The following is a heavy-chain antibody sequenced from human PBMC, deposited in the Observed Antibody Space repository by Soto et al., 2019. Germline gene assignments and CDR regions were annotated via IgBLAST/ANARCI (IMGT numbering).Heavy chain of an antibody. CDR3: ARDSLFRVVPVITDAFDY. CDR1: GYTFTSYG. CDR2: ISAYNGNT. V-gene: IGHV1-18*01. D-gene: IGHD3-10*01. J-gene: IGHJ4*02. Sequence: ASVKVSCKASGYTFTSYGISWVRQAPGQGLEWMGWISAYNGNTNYAQKLQGRVTMTTDTSTNTAYMELRSLRSGDTAVYYCARDSLFRVVPVITDAFDYWGQGTLVTVSS.